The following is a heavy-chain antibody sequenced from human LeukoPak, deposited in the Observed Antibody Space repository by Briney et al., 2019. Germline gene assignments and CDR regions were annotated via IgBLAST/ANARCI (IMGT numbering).Heavy chain of an antibody. CDR3: ARGVEPLAANTLAY. CDR1: GFTVIPND. J-gene: IGHJ4*02. CDR2: LYSDGNT. D-gene: IGHD1-14*01. Sequence: GGSLRLSCAASGFTVIPNDMTWVRQAPGKGLEWVSVLYSDGNTKYADSVQGRFTISRDNSKNTLYLEMNSLSPDDTAVYYCARGVEPLAANTLAYWGQGTLVTVSS. V-gene: IGHV3-53*01.